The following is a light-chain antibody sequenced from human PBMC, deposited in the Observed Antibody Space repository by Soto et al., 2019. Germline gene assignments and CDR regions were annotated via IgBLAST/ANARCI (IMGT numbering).Light chain of an antibody. CDR1: QSITNY. V-gene: IGKV1-39*01. Sequence: DIQMTQSPSSLSASVGDRVTITCRASQSITNYLNWYQQRPGKAPQLLIYAASNLQSGVPSRFSGSGSGTDVTLTISSLQPEAFTSYYWQHTYSTPLTFGGAPNVAIK. CDR2: AAS. CDR3: QHTYSTPLT. J-gene: IGKJ4*01.